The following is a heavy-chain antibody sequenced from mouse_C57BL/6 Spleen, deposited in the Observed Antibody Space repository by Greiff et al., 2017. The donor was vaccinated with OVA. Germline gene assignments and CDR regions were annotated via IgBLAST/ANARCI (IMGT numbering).Heavy chain of an antibody. D-gene: IGHD2-2*01. CDR3: ARHGYDDYFDY. Sequence: DVKLQESGGGLVKPGGSLKLSCAASGFTFSDYGMHWVRQAPEKGLEWVAYISSGSSTIYYADTVKGRFTISRDNAKNTLFLQMTSLRSEDTAMYYCARHGYDDYFDYWGQGTTLTVSS. J-gene: IGHJ2*01. V-gene: IGHV5-17*01. CDR1: GFTFSDYG. CDR2: ISSGSSTI.